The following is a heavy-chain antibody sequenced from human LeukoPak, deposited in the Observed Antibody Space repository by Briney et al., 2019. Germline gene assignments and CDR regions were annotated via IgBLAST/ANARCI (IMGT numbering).Heavy chain of an antibody. V-gene: IGHV3-48*01. CDR1: GFTFSSYS. Sequence: PGGSLRLSCAASGFTFSSYSMNWVRQAPGKGLEWVSYISSSSSTIYYADSVKGRFTISRDNAKNSLYQQMNSLRAEDTAVYYCARNPQQLVTYYYYYYMDVWGKGTTVTVSS. D-gene: IGHD6-13*01. CDR2: ISSSSSTI. J-gene: IGHJ6*03. CDR3: ARNPQQLVTYYYYYYMDV.